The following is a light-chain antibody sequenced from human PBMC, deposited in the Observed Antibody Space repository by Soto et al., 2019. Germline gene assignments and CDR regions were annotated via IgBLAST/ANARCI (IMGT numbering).Light chain of an antibody. V-gene: IGLV2-14*01. J-gene: IGLJ3*02. CDR1: SSDVGAYNY. CDR2: DVS. Sequence: QSVLTQPASVSGSPGPSITISCTGTSSDVGAYNYVSWYQQHPGKAPKLMIFDVSNRPSGVSNRFSGSKSGNTASLTISGLQAEDEADYYCSSYTTATTRVFGGGTKRPS. CDR3: SSYTTATTRV.